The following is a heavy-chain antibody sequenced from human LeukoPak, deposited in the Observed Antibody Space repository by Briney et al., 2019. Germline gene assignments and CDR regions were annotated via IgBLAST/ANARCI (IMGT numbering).Heavy chain of an antibody. D-gene: IGHD3-3*01. V-gene: IGHV3-30*18. CDR1: GFTFSSYG. Sequence: GGSLRLSCAASGFTFSSYGMHWVRQAPGKGLEWVAVISYDGSNKYYADSVKGRFTISRDNSKNTLYLQMNSLRAEDTAVYYCAKDSGVGVDYWGQGTLVTVPS. J-gene: IGHJ4*02. CDR3: AKDSGVGVDY. CDR2: ISYDGSNK.